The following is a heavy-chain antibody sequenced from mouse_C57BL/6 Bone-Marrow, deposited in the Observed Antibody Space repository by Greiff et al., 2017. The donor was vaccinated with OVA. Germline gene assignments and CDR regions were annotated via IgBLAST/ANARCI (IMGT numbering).Heavy chain of an antibody. CDR2: IWTGGGT. J-gene: IGHJ2*01. D-gene: IGHD1-1*01. V-gene: IGHV2-9-1*01. CDR3: ARYYYGAYYFDD. Sequence: QVQLQQSGPGLVAPSQSLSITCTVSGFSLTSYAISWVRQPPGQGLEWLGVIWTGGGTNYNSALKSRLGISKDNSKSQFFLKMNRLQTDDTARYCGARYYYGAYYFDDWGRGTALTVSA. CDR1: GFSLTSYA.